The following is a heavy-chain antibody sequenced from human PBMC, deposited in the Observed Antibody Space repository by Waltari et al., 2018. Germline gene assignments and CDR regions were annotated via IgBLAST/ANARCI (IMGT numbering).Heavy chain of an antibody. Sequence: EVQLVESGGGLVKPGGSLTPPCAASGFPFSTYTMHWVRQPPGKGLEWVSSISSSSSYIYYADSVKGRFTISRDNAKNSLYLQMNSLRAEDTAVYYCARVEYYYDSSGYYYYYWGQGTLVTVSS. CDR2: ISSSSSYI. CDR3: ARVEYYYDSSGYYYYY. CDR1: GFPFSTYT. D-gene: IGHD3-22*01. J-gene: IGHJ4*02. V-gene: IGHV3-21*01.